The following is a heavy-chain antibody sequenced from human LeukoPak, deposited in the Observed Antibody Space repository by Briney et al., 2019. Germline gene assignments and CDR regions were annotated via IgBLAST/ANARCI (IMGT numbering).Heavy chain of an antibody. CDR3: AKPYTSGWFGAFDI. D-gene: IGHD6-19*01. CDR1: GFTFSNYA. Sequence: GGSLRLSCAASGFTFSNYAMSWVRQVPGKGLEWVSGISGSSGSTDFADSVKGRFAISRDNSKNTLYLQMNSLRVEDTAIYYCAKPYTSGWFGAFDIWGQGTMVTVSS. J-gene: IGHJ3*02. V-gene: IGHV3-23*01. CDR2: ISGSSGST.